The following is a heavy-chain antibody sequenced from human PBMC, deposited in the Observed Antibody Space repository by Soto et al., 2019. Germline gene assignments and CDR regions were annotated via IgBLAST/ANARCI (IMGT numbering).Heavy chain of an antibody. CDR3: ARGVRTYYDFWSGYYYFDY. D-gene: IGHD3-3*01. J-gene: IGHJ4*02. Sequence: XGSLRLSCAASGFTFSSYDMHWVRQATGKGLEWVSAIGTAGDTYYPGSVKGRFTISRENAKNSLYLQMNSLRAGDTAVYYCARGVRTYYDFWSGYYYFDYWGQGTLVTVSS. V-gene: IGHV3-13*01. CDR1: GFTFSSYD. CDR2: IGTAGDT.